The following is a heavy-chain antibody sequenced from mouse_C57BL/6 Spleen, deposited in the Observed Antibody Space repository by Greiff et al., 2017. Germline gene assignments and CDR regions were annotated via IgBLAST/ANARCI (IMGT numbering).Heavy chain of an antibody. CDR1: GFTFSDYG. V-gene: IGHV5-17*01. D-gene: IGHD1-1*01. J-gene: IGHJ2*01. Sequence: EVHLVESGGGLVKPGGSLKLSCAASGFTFSDYGMHWVRQAPEKGLEWVAYISSGSSTIYYAYTVKGRFTTSRDTAKHTLFLQMTSLRSEDTAMYYCARGVYYYGSSFYYWGQGTTLTVSS. CDR2: ISSGSSTI. CDR3: ARGVYYYGSSFYY.